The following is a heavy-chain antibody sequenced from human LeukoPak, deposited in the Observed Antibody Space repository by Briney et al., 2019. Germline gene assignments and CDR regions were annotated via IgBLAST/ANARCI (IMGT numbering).Heavy chain of an antibody. CDR1: GGSFSGYY. J-gene: IGHJ6*02. Sequence: SETLSLTCAVYGGSFSGYYWSWIRQPPGKGLEWIGEINHSGSTNYNPSLKSRVTISVDTSKNQFSLKLSSVTAANTAVYYCARANYDFWSGSINYYYYGMDVWGQGTTVTVSS. CDR3: ARANYDFWSGSINYYYYGMDV. D-gene: IGHD3-3*01. CDR2: INHSGST. V-gene: IGHV4-34*01.